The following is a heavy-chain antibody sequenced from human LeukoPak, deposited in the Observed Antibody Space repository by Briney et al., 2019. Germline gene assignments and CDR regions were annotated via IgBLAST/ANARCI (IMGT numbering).Heavy chain of an antibody. D-gene: IGHD3-22*01. V-gene: IGHV1-24*01. Sequence: ASVKVSCKVSGYTLTELSMHWVRQAPGKGLEWMGGFDPGDGETIYAQKFQGRVTMTEDTSTDTAYMELSSLRSEDTAVYYCATGPYYYDSSGNFDYWGQGTLVTVSS. CDR1: GYTLTELS. CDR2: FDPGDGET. J-gene: IGHJ4*02. CDR3: ATGPYYYDSSGNFDY.